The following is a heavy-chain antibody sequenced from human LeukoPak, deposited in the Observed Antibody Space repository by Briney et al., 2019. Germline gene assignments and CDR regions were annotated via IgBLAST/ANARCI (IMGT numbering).Heavy chain of an antibody. CDR1: GYTFTSYG. D-gene: IGHD4-17*01. Sequence: ASVTVSCTASGYTFTSYGISWVRQAPGQGLEWMGWISAYNGNTNYAQKLQGRVTMTTDTSTSTAYMELRSLRSEDTAVYYCARGNDYGDPQVDALDYWGQGTLVTVSS. V-gene: IGHV1-18*01. J-gene: IGHJ4*02. CDR2: ISAYNGNT. CDR3: ARGNDYGDPQVDALDY.